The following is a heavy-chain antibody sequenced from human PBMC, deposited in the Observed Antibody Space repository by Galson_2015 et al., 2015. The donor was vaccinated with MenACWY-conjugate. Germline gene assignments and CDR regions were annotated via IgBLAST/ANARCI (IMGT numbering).Heavy chain of an antibody. V-gene: IGHV3-7*01. CDR1: GFTFSNSW. CDR3: AAWAADDNF. Sequence: SLRLSCAASGFTFSNSWMNWIRQAPGSGLEWVANINPECSRGTYVDSVKGRFTISRDNAENSVYLEMNSLRPEDTAVFYCAAWAADDNFWAQGTLVPVSS. J-gene: IGHJ4*02. CDR2: INPECSRG. D-gene: IGHD3-22*01.